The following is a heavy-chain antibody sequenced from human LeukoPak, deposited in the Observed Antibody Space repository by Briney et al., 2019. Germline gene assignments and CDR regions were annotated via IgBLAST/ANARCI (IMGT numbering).Heavy chain of an antibody. CDR1: GYTLTGYY. Sequence: ASVKVSCKASGYTLTGYYMHWVRQAPGQGLEWMGWINPNSGGTNYAQKFQGRVTMTRDTSISTAYMELSRLRSDDTAVYYCARPQGTTRPHDAFDIWGQGTMVTVSS. J-gene: IGHJ3*02. CDR3: ARPQGTTRPHDAFDI. CDR2: INPNSGGT. D-gene: IGHD4-17*01. V-gene: IGHV1-2*02.